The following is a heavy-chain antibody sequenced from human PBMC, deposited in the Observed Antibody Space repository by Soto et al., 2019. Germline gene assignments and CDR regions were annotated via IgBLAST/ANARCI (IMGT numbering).Heavy chain of an antibody. CDR2: IYWNDDK. V-gene: IGHV2-5*01. CDR3: AHTLCCIYDSSYNWFGP. J-gene: IGHJ5*02. Sequence: QITLKESGPTRVKTTHTLTLTCIFSGYSRNTSGVGVGWIQPPPGKALEWLALIYWNDDKRYSPSLKSRLTITKDSSKNQVVLTMTNMDPVDTAAYYCAHTLCCIYDSSYNWFGPWGQGTLFTVSS. CDR1: GYSRNTSGVG. D-gene: IGHD3-22*01.